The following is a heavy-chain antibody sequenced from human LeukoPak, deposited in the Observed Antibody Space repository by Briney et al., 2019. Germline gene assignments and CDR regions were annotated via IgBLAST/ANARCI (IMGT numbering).Heavy chain of an antibody. J-gene: IGHJ6*03. D-gene: IGHD2-2*01. Sequence: PGGSLRLSCAASGFTVSSNYMSWVRQAPGKGLEWVSVIYSGGSTYYADSVKGRFTISRDNSKNTLYLQMNSLRAEDTAVYYCARGVCSSTSCPRYYYYMDVWGKGTTVTVSS. CDR2: IYSGGST. CDR3: ARGVCSSTSCPRYYYYMDV. V-gene: IGHV3-53*01. CDR1: GFTVSSNY.